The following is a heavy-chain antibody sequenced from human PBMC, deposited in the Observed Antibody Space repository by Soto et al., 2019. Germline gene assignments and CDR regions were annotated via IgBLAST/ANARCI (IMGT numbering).Heavy chain of an antibody. CDR1: GYCISSGYY. CDR3: ARDSARTYYYYGMDV. CDR2: IYHSGST. J-gene: IGHJ6*02. D-gene: IGHD3-10*01. Sequence: PXATLSLTCAVSGYCISSGYYWCWIRQPPGKGLEWIGSIYHSGSTYYNPSLKSRVTISVDTSKNQFSLKLSSVTAADTAVYYCARDSARTYYYYGMDVWGQGTTVTVPS. V-gene: IGHV4-38-2*02.